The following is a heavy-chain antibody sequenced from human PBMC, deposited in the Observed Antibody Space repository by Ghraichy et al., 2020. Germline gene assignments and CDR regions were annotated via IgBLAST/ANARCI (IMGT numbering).Heavy chain of an antibody. CDR2: IYYSGST. Sequence: SETLSLTCTVSGGSISSYYWSWIRHPPGKGLEWIGYIYYSGSTNYNPSLKSRVTISVDTSKNQFSLKLSSVTAADTAVYYCARWYGSESGVDYWGQGTLGAVS. V-gene: IGHV4-59*01. J-gene: IGHJ4*02. D-gene: IGHD6-25*01. CDR1: GGSISSYY. CDR3: ARWYGSESGVDY.